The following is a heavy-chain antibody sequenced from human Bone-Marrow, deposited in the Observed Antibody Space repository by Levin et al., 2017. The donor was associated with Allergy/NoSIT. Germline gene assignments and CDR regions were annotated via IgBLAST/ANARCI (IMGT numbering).Heavy chain of an antibody. V-gene: IGHV3-23*01. CDR1: GFTFSSYA. CDR3: AKKGGGIAVAHGRAFDI. CDR2: ISGSGGST. J-gene: IGHJ3*02. D-gene: IGHD6-19*01. Sequence: GGSLRLSCAASGFTFSSYAMSWVRQAPGKGLEWVSAISGSGGSTYYADSVKGRFTISRDNSKNTLYLQMNSLRAEDTAVYYCAKKGGGIAVAHGRAFDIWGQGTMVTVSS.